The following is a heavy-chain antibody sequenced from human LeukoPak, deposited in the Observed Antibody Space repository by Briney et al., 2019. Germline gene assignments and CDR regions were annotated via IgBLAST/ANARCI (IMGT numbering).Heavy chain of an antibody. CDR3: ARGLNRITIFGVVPRIRFDY. Sequence: ASVKVSCKASGYTFTSYDINWVRQATGQGLEWMGWMNPNSGNTGCAQKFQGRVTMTRNTSISTAYMELSSLRSEDTAVYYCARGLNRITIFGVVPRIRFDYWGQGTLVTVSS. D-gene: IGHD3-3*01. CDR2: MNPNSGNT. J-gene: IGHJ4*02. V-gene: IGHV1-8*01. CDR1: GYTFTSYD.